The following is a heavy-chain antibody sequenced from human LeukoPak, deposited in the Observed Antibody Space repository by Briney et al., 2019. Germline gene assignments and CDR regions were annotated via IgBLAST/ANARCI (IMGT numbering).Heavy chain of an antibody. CDR3: ARGGADYDYVWGSYRYMSPFDY. Sequence: GASVKVSCKASGYTFTKYGLRWVRQASGKGLEWMEWISDYNGNTNYAQKLQGRVTMTTDTSTSTAYMERRSLRSDETAVYYCARGGADYDYVWGSYRYMSPFDYWGQGTLVTVSS. CDR2: ISDYNGNT. D-gene: IGHD3-16*02. CDR1: GYTFTKYG. J-gene: IGHJ4*02. V-gene: IGHV1-18*01.